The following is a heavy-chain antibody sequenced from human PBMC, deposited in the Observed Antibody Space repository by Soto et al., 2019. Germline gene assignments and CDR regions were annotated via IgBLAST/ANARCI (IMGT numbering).Heavy chain of an antibody. D-gene: IGHD6-13*01. CDR2: IYHSGST. CDR3: ARSSSWTGGDY. J-gene: IGHJ4*02. V-gene: IGHV4-4*02. Sequence: SETLSLTCAVSGGSISSSNWWSWVRQPPGKGLEWIGEIYHSGSTNYNPSLKSRVTISGDKSKNQFSLKLSSVTAADTAVYYCARSSSWTGGDYWGQGTLVTVSS. CDR1: GGSISSSNW.